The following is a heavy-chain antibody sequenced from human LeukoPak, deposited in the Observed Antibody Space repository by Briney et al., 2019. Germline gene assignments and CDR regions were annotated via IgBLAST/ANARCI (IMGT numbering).Heavy chain of an antibody. J-gene: IGHJ4*02. CDR1: GYTFTGYY. Sequence: GASVKVSCKASGYTFTGYYMHWVRQAPGQGLEWMGWINPNSGGTNYAQKFQGRVTKTRDTSISTAYMELSRLRSDDTAVYYCARASSDFLSGYSSAIDYWGQGTLVTVSS. V-gene: IGHV1-2*02. D-gene: IGHD3-3*01. CDR2: INPNSGGT. CDR3: ARASSDFLSGYSSAIDY.